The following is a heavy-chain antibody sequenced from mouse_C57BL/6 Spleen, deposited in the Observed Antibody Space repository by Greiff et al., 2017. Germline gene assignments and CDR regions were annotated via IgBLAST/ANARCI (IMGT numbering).Heavy chain of an antibody. CDR2: IDPSDSDT. D-gene: IGHD2-4*01. CDR1: GYTFTSYW. CDR3: ARFDYSFDY. V-gene: IGHV1-50*01. J-gene: IGHJ2*01. Sequence: QVQLQQPGAELVKPGASVKLSCKASGYTFTSYWMQWVKQRPGQGLEWIGEIDPSDSDTNYNQKFKGKATLTVDTSSSTAYMQLSSLTSEDSAVYYCARFDYSFDYWGQGTTLTVSS.